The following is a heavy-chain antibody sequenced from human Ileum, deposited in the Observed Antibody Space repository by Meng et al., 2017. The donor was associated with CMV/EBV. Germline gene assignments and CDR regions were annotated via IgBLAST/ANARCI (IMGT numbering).Heavy chain of an antibody. CDR3: ARYFYENTGAYFDY. J-gene: IGHJ4*01. V-gene: IGHV3-30*04. Sequence: GGSLRLSCEASGFIFGDFPIHWLRQAPGKGLEWVAVVSYDGDNQDYADSVKGRFTISRDDSKNTVYLQLSSLRPEDTAMYYCARYFYENTGAYFDYWGPGTQV. CDR1: GFIFGDFP. D-gene: IGHD3-22*01. CDR2: VSYDGDNQ.